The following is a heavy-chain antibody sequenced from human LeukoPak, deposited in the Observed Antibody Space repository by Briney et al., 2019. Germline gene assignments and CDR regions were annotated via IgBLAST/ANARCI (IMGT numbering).Heavy chain of an antibody. CDR1: DYSITSGDY. V-gene: IGHV4-38-2*01. D-gene: IGHD5/OR15-5a*01. J-gene: IGHJ5*01. CDR2: IYNSVST. Sequence: PSETLSLTCVVSDYSITSGDYWAWIRQPPGKALEWIGSIYNSVSTSYNPSLKSRVTMSLDPSKNQFSLNLRSVTAADTAVYYCARNMSTEGWFDSWGRGTLVTVSS. CDR3: ARNMSTEGWFDS.